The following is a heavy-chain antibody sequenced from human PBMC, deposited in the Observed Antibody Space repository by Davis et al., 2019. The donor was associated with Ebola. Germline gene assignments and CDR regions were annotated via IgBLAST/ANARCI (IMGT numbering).Heavy chain of an antibody. CDR3: AREVYYYDSSGYYFGWFDP. CDR1: VGSFSGYY. D-gene: IGHD3-22*01. Sequence: GSLRLSCAVYVGSFSGYYWSWIRQPPGKGLEWIGEINHSGSTNYNPSLKSRVTISVDTSKNQFSLKLSSVTAADTAVYYCAREVYYYDSSGYYFGWFDPWGQGTLVTVSS. V-gene: IGHV4-34*01. CDR2: INHSGST. J-gene: IGHJ5*02.